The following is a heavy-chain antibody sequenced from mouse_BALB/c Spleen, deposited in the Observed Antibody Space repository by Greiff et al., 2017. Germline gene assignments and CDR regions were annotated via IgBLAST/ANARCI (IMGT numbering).Heavy chain of an antibody. CDR3: ASNYGNFWFAY. Sequence: DVKLQESGPGLVKPSQSLSLTCTVTGYSITSDYAWNWIRQFPGNKLEWMGYISYSGSTSYNPSLKSRISITRDTSKNQFFLQLNSVTTEDTATYYCASNYGNFWFAYWGQGTLVTVSA. CDR1: GYSITSDYA. V-gene: IGHV3-2*02. J-gene: IGHJ3*01. D-gene: IGHD2-1*01. CDR2: ISYSGST.